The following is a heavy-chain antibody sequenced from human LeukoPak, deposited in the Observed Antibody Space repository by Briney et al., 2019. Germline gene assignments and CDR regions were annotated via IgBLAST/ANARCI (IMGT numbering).Heavy chain of an antibody. V-gene: IGHV1-46*03. CDR1: GYTFTSYY. Sequence: ASVKVSCKASGYTFTSYYMHWVRQAPGQGLEWMGIINPSGGSTGYAQKFQGRVTMTRDTSTSTDYMELSSLRSEDTAVYYCARGPRIGVAGTGLEYWGQGTLVPVSS. CDR3: ARGPRIGVAGTGLEY. D-gene: IGHD6-19*01. CDR2: INPSGGST. J-gene: IGHJ4*02.